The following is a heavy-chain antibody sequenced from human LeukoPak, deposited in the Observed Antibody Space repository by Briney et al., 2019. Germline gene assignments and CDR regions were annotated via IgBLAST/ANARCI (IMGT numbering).Heavy chain of an antibody. J-gene: IGHJ3*02. CDR1: GFTFSSYA. V-gene: IGHV3-30*03. CDR2: ISYDGSNK. D-gene: IGHD6-13*01. CDR3: VGSSSWYPNDAFDI. Sequence: GGSLRLSCAASGFTFSSYAMSWVRQAPGKGLEWVAVISYDGSNKYYADSVKGRFTISRDDSKNTLYLQMNSLRAEDTAVYYCVGSSSWYPNDAFDIWGQGTMVTVSS.